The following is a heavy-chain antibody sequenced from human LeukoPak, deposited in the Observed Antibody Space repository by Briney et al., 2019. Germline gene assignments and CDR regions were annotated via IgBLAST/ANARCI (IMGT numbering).Heavy chain of an antibody. CDR2: ISYDGSNK. CDR3: ARDMGSSGYYYYYYMDV. CDR1: GFTFSSYA. Sequence: GGSLRLSCAASGFTFSSYAMHWVRQAPGKGLEWVAVISYDGSNKYYADSVKGRFTISRDNSKNTLYLQMNSLRAEDTAVYYCARDMGSSGYYYYYYMDVWGKGTTVTASS. D-gene: IGHD3-22*01. V-gene: IGHV3-30*01. J-gene: IGHJ6*03.